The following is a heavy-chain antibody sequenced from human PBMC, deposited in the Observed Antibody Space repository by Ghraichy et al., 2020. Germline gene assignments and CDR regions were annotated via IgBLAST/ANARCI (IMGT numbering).Heavy chain of an antibody. CDR3: ASIYDYSNHYLDN. CDR2: ISYSGST. Sequence: ETLSLTCSVSGDSISNYYWSWIRQPPGKGLEWIGYISYSGSTNYNPSLKSRVTISVDKSRNQFSLKLTSVTAADTAVYYCASIYDYSNHYLDNWGQGTLVTVSS. CDR1: GDSISNYY. J-gene: IGHJ4*02. V-gene: IGHV4-59*01. D-gene: IGHD4-11*01.